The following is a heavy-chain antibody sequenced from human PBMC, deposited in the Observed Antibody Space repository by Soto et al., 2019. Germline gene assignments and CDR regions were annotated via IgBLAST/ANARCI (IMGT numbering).Heavy chain of an antibody. CDR1: GFTFSSYS. J-gene: IGHJ4*02. D-gene: IGHD3-3*01. CDR3: ARDSGGGFTIFGVVTSFDY. CDR2: ISSSSSYI. Sequence: GGSLRLSCAASGFTFSSYSMNWVRQAPGKGLEWVSSISSSSSYIYYADSVKGRFTISRDNAKNSLYLQMNSLRAEDTAVYYCARDSGGGFTIFGVVTSFDYWGQGTLVTVSS. V-gene: IGHV3-21*01.